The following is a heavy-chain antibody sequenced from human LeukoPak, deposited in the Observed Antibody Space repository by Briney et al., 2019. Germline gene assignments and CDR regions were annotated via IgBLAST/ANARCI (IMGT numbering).Heavy chain of an antibody. CDR3: AKWGDYDILTGYYVSDF. Sequence: GSLRLSCAASAFICRNYAMRWVRQAPGKGLEWVSAITGSGDTTYYADSVKGRFTVSRDNSKNTLYVEMNTLRAEDTAVYYCAKWGDYDILTGYYVSDFWGQGTLVTVSS. CDR2: ITGSGDTT. CDR1: AFICRNYA. V-gene: IGHV3-23*01. J-gene: IGHJ4*02. D-gene: IGHD3-9*01.